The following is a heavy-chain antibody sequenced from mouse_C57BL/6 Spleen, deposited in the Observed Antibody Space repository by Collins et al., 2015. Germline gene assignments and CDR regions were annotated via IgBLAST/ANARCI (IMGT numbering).Heavy chain of an antibody. CDR2: IHPNTGGT. Sequence: QVQLQQPGAELVKPGASVKLSCKASGYSFASHWMHWVKQRPGQGLEWIGMIHPNTGGTNYNEKFKSKAILTVDKSSSTAYMQLSSLTSEDSAVFYCARCDYGSCNVNYAMDCWGQGTSVTVSS. CDR1: GYSFASHW. CDR3: ARCDYGSCNVNYAMDC. J-gene: IGHJ4*01. D-gene: IGHD1-1*01. V-gene: IGHV1-64*01.